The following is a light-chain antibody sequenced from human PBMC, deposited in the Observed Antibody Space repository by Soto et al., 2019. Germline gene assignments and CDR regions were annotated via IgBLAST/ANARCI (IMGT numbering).Light chain of an antibody. CDR2: GNS. Sequence: QSVLTQPPSVSGAPGQRVTISCTGSSSNIGAGYDVHWYQQLPGTAPKLLIYGNSNRPSGVPDRFSGSKSGTSASLAITGLQAEDEADYYYQSYDSSLSGWVFGGGTQLTVL. V-gene: IGLV1-40*01. CDR1: SSNIGAGYD. J-gene: IGLJ3*02. CDR3: QSYDSSLSGWV.